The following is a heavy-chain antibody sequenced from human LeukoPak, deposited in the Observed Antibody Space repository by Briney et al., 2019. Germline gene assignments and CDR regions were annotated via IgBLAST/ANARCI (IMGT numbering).Heavy chain of an antibody. V-gene: IGHV3-7*01. Sequence: GGSLRLSCAASGFTFSSYWMSWVRQAPGKGLEWVANIKQDGSEKYYVDSVKGRFTISRDNAKNSLYLQMNSLGAEDTAVYYCARDSVVVVFDAFDIWGQGTMVTVSS. CDR1: GFTFSSYW. CDR3: ARDSVVVVFDAFDI. D-gene: IGHD3-22*01. CDR2: IKQDGSEK. J-gene: IGHJ3*02.